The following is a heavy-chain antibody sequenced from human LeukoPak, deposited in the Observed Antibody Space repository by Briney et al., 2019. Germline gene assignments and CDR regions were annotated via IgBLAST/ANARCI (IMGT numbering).Heavy chain of an antibody. V-gene: IGHV3-64*04. Sequence: GGSLRLSCSASGFTFSSYAMHWVRQAPGKGLEYVSAISSNGGSTYYADSVKGRFTISRDNAKNSLYLQMNTLRADDTAVYFCARDISGYDGYWGQGTLVTVSS. CDR1: GFTFSSYA. CDR3: ARDISGYDGY. J-gene: IGHJ4*02. D-gene: IGHD5-12*01. CDR2: ISSNGGST.